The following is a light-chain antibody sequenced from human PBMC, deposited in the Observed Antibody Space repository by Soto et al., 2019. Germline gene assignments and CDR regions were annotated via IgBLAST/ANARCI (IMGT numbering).Light chain of an antibody. Sequence: EFVLTQSPGTLSLSPGERATLSCRASQTVRNNYLAWYQQKPGQAPRLLIYDASSRATGIPDRFSGGGSGTDFTSTISRLEPKDFVVYYYQHFNYSPPNLGRGTKVEVK. J-gene: IGKJ4*01. CDR2: DAS. V-gene: IGKV3-20*01. CDR1: QTVRNNY. CDR3: QHFNYSPPN.